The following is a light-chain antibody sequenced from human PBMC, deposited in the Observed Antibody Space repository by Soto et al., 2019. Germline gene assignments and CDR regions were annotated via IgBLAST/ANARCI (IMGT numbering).Light chain of an antibody. Sequence: EIVLTQSPATLSLSPGERATLSCRASQSVSSSLAWYQQNPGRAPRLLIYDASNRATGIPARFSGSGSGTDFTLTINSREPEDFAVYFCQQRSNWSLTFGGGTKVEIK. V-gene: IGKV3-11*01. CDR3: QQRSNWSLT. J-gene: IGKJ4*01. CDR1: QSVSSS. CDR2: DAS.